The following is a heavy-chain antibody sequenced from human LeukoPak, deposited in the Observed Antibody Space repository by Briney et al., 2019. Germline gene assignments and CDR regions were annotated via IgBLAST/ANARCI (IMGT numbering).Heavy chain of an antibody. CDR2: SYHSGST. V-gene: IGHV4-38-2*02. J-gene: IGHJ5*02. CDR3: ARTGFSGSFGL. CDR1: GYSISSGYY. D-gene: IGHD1-26*01. Sequence: TSETLSLTCTVSGYSISSGYYWGWIRQPPGKRLEWIGNSYHSGSTYYNPSLKNRVTISVDTSNNQFSLNLSSVTAADAAVYYCARTGFSGSFGLWGQGALVTVSS.